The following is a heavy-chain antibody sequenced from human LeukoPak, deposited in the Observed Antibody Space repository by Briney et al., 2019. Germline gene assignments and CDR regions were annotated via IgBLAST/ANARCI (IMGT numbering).Heavy chain of an antibody. J-gene: IGHJ4*02. CDR2: ISYDGSNK. CDR1: GFTFSSYA. CDR3: AKGGTIAVLDY. V-gene: IGHV3-30*09. Sequence: SGGSLRLSCAASGFTFSSYAMHWVRQAPGKGLEWVAVISYDGSNKYYADSVKGRFAISRDNSKNTLYLQMNSLRAEDTAVYYCAKGGTIAVLDYWGQGTLVTVSS. D-gene: IGHD2-15*01.